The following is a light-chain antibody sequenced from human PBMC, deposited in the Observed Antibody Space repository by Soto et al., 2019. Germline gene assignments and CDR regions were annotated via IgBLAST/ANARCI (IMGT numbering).Light chain of an antibody. V-gene: IGKV3-15*01. CDR2: GAS. J-gene: IGKJ3*01. Sequence: EIVMTQSPATLSVSPGERATLSCRASQRVSSNLAWYQQKPGQAPRLLIYGASTRSTGIPARFSGSGSGTEFTLTIRSLQSEDFAVYYCQQYNNRPEVTFGPGTKVDI. CDR3: QQYNNRPEVT. CDR1: QRVSSN.